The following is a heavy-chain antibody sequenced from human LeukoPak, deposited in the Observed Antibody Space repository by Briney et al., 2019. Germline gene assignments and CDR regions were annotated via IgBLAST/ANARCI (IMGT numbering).Heavy chain of an antibody. CDR2: IYHSGST. Sequence: PSETLSLTCTVSGYSISSGYYWGWIRQPPGKGLEWIGSIYHSGSTYYNPSLKSRVTISVDTSKNQFSLKLSSVTAADTAVYYCARVRGSYTKNWFDPWGQGTLVTVSS. CDR1: GYSISSGYY. V-gene: IGHV4-38-2*02. J-gene: IGHJ5*02. CDR3: ARVRGSYTKNWFDP. D-gene: IGHD1-26*01.